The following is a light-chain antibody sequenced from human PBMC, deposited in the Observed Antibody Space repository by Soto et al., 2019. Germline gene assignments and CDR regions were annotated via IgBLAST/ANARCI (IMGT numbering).Light chain of an antibody. J-gene: IGKJ5*01. CDR1: QNILSN. Sequence: EIVITQSPPTLSVSPGERVTLSCRASQNILSNLAWYQQKPGQAPRLLIYGASTRATGIPARFSGSGSGTEFTLTISSLQSEDFAVYYCQQYNNWPITLGQGTRLEIK. CDR2: GAS. CDR3: QQYNNWPIT. V-gene: IGKV3-15*01.